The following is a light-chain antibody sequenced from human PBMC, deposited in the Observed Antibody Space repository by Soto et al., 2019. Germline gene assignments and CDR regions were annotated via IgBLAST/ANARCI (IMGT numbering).Light chain of an antibody. J-gene: IGLJ1*01. CDR2: GNS. Sequence: QSVLTQPPSVSGAPGQRVTISCTGSSSNIGAGYDVHWYQQLPGTAPKLLIYGNSNRPSGVPDRFSGSKSGTSASLAITGLKAEDEADYYCQSYDSSLSGSDVFGTGTKVTVL. CDR3: QSYDSSLSGSDV. V-gene: IGLV1-40*01. CDR1: SSNIGAGYD.